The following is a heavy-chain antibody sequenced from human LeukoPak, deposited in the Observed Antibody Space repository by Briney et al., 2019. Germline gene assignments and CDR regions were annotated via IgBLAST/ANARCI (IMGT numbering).Heavy chain of an antibody. D-gene: IGHD6-13*01. V-gene: IGHV4-30-4*01. CDR2: IYYSGST. CDR3: ARFAAAAADYYYGLDV. CDR1: GGSISSGDYY. J-gene: IGHJ6*02. Sequence: SETLSLTCTVSGGSISSGDYYWSWIRQPPGKGLEWIGYIYYSGSTYYNPSLKSRISISVDTSKNYFSLRLSSVTAADTAVYYCARFAAAAADYYYGLDVWGQGTTVTVSS.